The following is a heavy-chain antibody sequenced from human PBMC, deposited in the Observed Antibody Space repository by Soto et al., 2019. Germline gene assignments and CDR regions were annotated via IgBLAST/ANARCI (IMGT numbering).Heavy chain of an antibody. Sequence: SVKVCWKGSGGAFSSYSISWVLQAPGQGLEWMGGIIPIFGTANYAQKFQGRVTITADKSTSTAYMELSSLRSEDTAVYYCARDLTAANYYYYGMDVWGQGTTVTVSS. V-gene: IGHV1-69*06. CDR1: GGAFSSYS. CDR2: IIPIFGTA. CDR3: ARDLTAANYYYYGMDV. J-gene: IGHJ6*02. D-gene: IGHD2-2*01.